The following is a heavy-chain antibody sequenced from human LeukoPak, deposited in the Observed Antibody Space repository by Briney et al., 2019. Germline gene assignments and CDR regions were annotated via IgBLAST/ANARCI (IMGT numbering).Heavy chain of an antibody. V-gene: IGHV4-39*01. CDR2: IFYTGNT. J-gene: IGHJ5*02. Sequence: SETLSLTCTVSDGSISSSNYYWAWIRQPPVKGLEWIANIFYTGNTYYNPSLKSRVTISIDTSKNQFSLRLNSVTATDTAVYYCARLNKPGWFDPWGQGTLVTVSS. CDR3: ARLNKPGWFDP. D-gene: IGHD1-14*01. CDR1: DGSISSSNYY.